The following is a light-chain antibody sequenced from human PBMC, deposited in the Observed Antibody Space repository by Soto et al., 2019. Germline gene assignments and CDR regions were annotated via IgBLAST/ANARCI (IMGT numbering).Light chain of an antibody. J-gene: IGLJ1*01. V-gene: IGLV2-14*01. CDR3: SSFTSSNTLV. CDR1: SSDVGGYNY. Sequence: QSALTQPASVSGSPGQSITISCTGTSSDVGGYNYVSWYQQRPGKAPKLMIYEVSNRPSGVSNRFSGSKSGITASLTISGLQAEDEADYYCSSFTSSNTLVFGPGTKVTVL. CDR2: EVS.